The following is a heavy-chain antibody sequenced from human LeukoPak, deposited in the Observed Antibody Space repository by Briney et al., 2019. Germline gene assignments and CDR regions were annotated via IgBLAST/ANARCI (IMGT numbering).Heavy chain of an antibody. CDR1: GGSICSDY. J-gene: IGHJ4*02. Sequence: SETLSLTCTVSGGSICSDYWSWVRQPAGEGREWSGRIYISGSTNNNPSLKSRVTMSVDTSKNQCSLKLSSVTAADTAVYYCSRVRARGSAPDYWGQGTLVTVSS. D-gene: IGHD6-25*01. CDR2: IYISGST. CDR3: SRVRARGSAPDY. V-gene: IGHV4-4*07.